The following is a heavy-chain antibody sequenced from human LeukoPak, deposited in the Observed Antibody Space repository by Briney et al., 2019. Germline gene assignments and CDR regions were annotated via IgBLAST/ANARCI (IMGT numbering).Heavy chain of an antibody. D-gene: IGHD2-8*01. CDR1: GFTFTSYA. CDR2: ISGSGGST. J-gene: IGHJ4*02. Sequence: GGSERLSCAASGFTFTSYAMNWVSQAPGKGLEWVSGISGSGGSTYYADSVKGRFSIYRDNSKNTLYLQLNSLRVEDTAEYYCAKAHGGSYHSGIDWVQATVVIVSS. CDR3: AKAHGGSYHSGID. V-gene: IGHV3-23*01.